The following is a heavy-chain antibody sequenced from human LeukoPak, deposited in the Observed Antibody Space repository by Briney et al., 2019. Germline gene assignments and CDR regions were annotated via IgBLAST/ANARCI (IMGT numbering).Heavy chain of an antibody. CDR2: INHSGST. Sequence: PSETLSLTCAVYGGSFSGYYWSWIRQPPGKGLEWIGEINHSGSTNYNPSLKSRVTISVDTSKNQFSLKLSSVTAADTAVYYCARRGRDGYKGKKYYFDYWGQGTLVTVSS. D-gene: IGHD5-24*01. CDR3: ARRGRDGYKGKKYYFDY. V-gene: IGHV4-34*01. CDR1: GGSFSGYY. J-gene: IGHJ4*02.